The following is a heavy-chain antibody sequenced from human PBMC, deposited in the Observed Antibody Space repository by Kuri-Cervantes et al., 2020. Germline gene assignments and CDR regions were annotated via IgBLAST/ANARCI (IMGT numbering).Heavy chain of an antibody. CDR1: GDSISSGEYY. Sequence: SETLSLTCTVSGDSISSGEYYWTWIRQSPGKGLEWIGYVYYTGDTYYSPSLESRVIISVDTSKNQFSLRLSSVTAADTAVYYCARETTKRGSDYWGQGTLVTVSS. J-gene: IGHJ4*02. CDR2: VYYTGDT. V-gene: IGHV4-30-4*08. CDR3: ARETTKRGSDY. D-gene: IGHD1/OR15-1a*01.